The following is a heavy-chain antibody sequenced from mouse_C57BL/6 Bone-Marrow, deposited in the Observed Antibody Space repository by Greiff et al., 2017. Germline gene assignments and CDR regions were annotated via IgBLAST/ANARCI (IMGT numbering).Heavy chain of an antibody. D-gene: IGHD3-1*01. CDR1: GYTFTSYG. V-gene: IGHV1-81*01. Sequence: VQLQQSGAELARPGASVKLSCKASGYTFTSYGISWVKQRTGQGLEWIGEIYPRSGNTYYNEKFKGKATLTADKSSSTAYMELRSLTSEDSVVYFCAREGYWGPGAYWGQGTLVTVSA. CDR2: IYPRSGNT. CDR3: AREGYWGPGAY. J-gene: IGHJ3*01.